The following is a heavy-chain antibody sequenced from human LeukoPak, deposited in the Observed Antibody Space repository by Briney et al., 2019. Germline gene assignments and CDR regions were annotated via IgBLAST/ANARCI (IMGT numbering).Heavy chain of an antibody. Sequence: PGGSLRLSCAASGFTFSSYGMHWVRQAPGKGLEWVAFIRYDGSNKYYVDSVKGRFTISRDNSKNTLSLQLRSVRAEDTAVYFCAKDAFRGYSYGYRVSMVWFDQWGQGILVTVSS. CDR2: IRYDGSNK. V-gene: IGHV3-30*02. J-gene: IGHJ5*02. D-gene: IGHD5-18*01. CDR3: AKDAFRGYSYGYRVSMVWFDQ. CDR1: GFTFSSYG.